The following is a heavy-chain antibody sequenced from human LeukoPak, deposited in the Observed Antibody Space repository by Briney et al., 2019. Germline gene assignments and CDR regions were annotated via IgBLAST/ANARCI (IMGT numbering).Heavy chain of an antibody. D-gene: IGHD3-22*01. Sequence: SETLSLTCTVSGGSISSYYWSWIRQPPGKGLEWIGYIYYSGSTNYNPSLKSRVTISVDTSKNQFSLKLSSVTAADTAVYYCARRPVVAVLGAFDSWGQGTMVTVSS. J-gene: IGHJ3*02. CDR1: GGSISSYY. CDR3: ARRPVVAVLGAFDS. CDR2: IYYSGST. V-gene: IGHV4-59*08.